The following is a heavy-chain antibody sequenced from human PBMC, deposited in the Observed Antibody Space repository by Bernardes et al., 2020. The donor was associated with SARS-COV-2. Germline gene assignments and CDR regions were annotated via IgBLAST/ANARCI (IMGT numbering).Heavy chain of an antibody. CDR1: GFTFSNAW. CDR2: IKSKTDGGTT. Sequence: GGSLRLSCAASGFTFSNAWMSWVRQAPGKGLEWVGRIKSKTDGGTTDYAAPVKGRFTISRDDSKNTLYLQMNSLKTEDTAVYYCTTFGARTSRFFDYWGQGTLVTVSS. CDR3: TTFGARTSRFFDY. D-gene: IGHD3-10*01. J-gene: IGHJ4*02. V-gene: IGHV3-15*01.